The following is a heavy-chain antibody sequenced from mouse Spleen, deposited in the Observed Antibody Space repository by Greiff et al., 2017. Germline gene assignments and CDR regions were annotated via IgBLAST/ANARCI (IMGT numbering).Heavy chain of an antibody. CDR2: INPGSGGT. D-gene: IGHD2-3*01. J-gene: IGHJ4*01. CDR3: ARLDGYYPSYAMDY. Sequence: VKLMESGAELVRPGTSVKVSCKASGYAFTNYLIEWVKQRPGQGLEWIGVINPGSGGTNYNEKFKGKATLTADKSSSTAYMQLSSLTSEDSAVYFCARLDGYYPSYAMDYWGQGTSVTVSS. V-gene: IGHV1-54*01. CDR1: GYAFTNYL.